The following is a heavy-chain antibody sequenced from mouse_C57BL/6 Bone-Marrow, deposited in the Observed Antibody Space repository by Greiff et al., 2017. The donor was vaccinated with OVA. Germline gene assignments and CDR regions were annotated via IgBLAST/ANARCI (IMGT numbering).Heavy chain of an antibody. Sequence: EVHVVESGEGLVKPGGSLKLSCAASGFTFSSYAMSWVRQTPEKRLEWVAYICSGGGYIYYADTVKGRSTISRDNTRNTLYLQMSSLKSENTAMYYCTSPHYGSSLCYYAMDYWGQGTSVTVSS. CDR1: GFTFSSYA. D-gene: IGHD1-1*01. J-gene: IGHJ4*01. CDR2: ICSGGGYI. V-gene: IGHV5-9-1*02. CDR3: TSPHYGSSLCYYAMDY.